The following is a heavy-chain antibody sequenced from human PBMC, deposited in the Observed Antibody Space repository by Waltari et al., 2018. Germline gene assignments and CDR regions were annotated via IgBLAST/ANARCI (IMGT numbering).Heavy chain of an antibody. D-gene: IGHD5-18*01. J-gene: IGHJ4*02. CDR2: ISSSSSYI. Sequence: EVQLVESGGGLVKPGGSLRLSCAASGFTFSSYSMNWVRQAPGKGLEWFSSISSSSSYIYYADSVKGRFTISRDNAKNSLYLQMNSLRAEDTAVYYCARGRYGDQARASDYWGQGTLVTVSS. CDR1: GFTFSSYS. CDR3: ARGRYGDQARASDY. V-gene: IGHV3-21*01.